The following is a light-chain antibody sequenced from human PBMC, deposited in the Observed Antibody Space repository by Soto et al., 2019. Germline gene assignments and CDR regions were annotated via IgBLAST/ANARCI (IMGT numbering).Light chain of an antibody. CDR3: QQRSNWPPIT. CDR2: DAS. J-gene: IGKJ5*01. V-gene: IGKV3-11*01. Sequence: EIVLTQSPATLSLSPGERATLSCRASQSVKTFLVWYQHRPGQAPRVLIYDASHRATGIPARSSGSGSGTDFTLTISSLEPEDAALYYCQQRSNWPPITFGQGTRLEI. CDR1: QSVKTF.